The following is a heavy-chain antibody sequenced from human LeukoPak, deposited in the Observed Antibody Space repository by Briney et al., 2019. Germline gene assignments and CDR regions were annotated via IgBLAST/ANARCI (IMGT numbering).Heavy chain of an antibody. J-gene: IGHJ4*02. CDR1: GGSIRSSSYY. D-gene: IGHD6-13*01. Sequence: SETLSLTCTVSGGSIRSSSYYWGWSRRPPGKGLEWIGSMYYSGSTYYNPSVKSRVTISVAPSKNQVSLKLTSLTAAHTAVYYCTRRLAGTEDYWGQGTLVTVSS. V-gene: IGHV4-39*01. CDR3: TRRLAGTEDY. CDR2: MYYSGST.